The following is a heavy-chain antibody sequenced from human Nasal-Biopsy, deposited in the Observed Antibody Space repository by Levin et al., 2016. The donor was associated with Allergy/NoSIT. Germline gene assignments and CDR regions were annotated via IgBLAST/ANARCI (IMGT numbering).Heavy chain of an antibody. CDR1: GDSVSGDTYY. D-gene: IGHD3-22*01. Sequence: SETLSLTCTVSGDSVSGDTYYWSWIRQPAGKGLEWIGRIHTIWSTNYNAALEPRVTISIDTSKNQFSLKLSSVTAADTAVYYCARQEKYFFGASGYHPYHFDQWGQGALVTVSP. CDR3: ARQEKYFFGASGYHPYHFDQ. J-gene: IGHJ4*02. V-gene: IGHV4-61*02. CDR2: IHTIWST.